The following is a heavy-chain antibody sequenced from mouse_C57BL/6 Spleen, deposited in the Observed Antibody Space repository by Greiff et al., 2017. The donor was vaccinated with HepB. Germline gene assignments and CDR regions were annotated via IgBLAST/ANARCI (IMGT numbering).Heavy chain of an antibody. V-gene: IGHV5-12*01. D-gene: IGHD1-1*01. CDR1: GFTFSDYY. CDR2: ISNGGGST. J-gene: IGHJ4*01. Sequence: DVKLVESGGGLVQPGGSLKLSCAASGFTFSDYYMYWVRQTPEKRLEWVAYISNGGGSTYYPDTVKGRFTISRDNAKNTLYLQMSRLKSEDTAMYYCARQGDFITTTYYAMDYWGQGTSVTVSS. CDR3: ARQGDFITTTYYAMDY.